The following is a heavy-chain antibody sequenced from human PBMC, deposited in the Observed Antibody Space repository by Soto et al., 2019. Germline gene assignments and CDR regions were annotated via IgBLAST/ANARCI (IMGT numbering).Heavy chain of an antibody. J-gene: IGHJ4*02. Sequence: QVQLVESGGGVVQPGRSLRLTCAASGFPFSSYAMHWVRQAPGKGLEWLAGISYHGSNKYYADSVKGRFTISRDNSMNTLYVQMNSLRPEDTAVYYCARDPTIYQLLSPFDYWGQGILVTVSS. CDR3: ARDPTIYQLLSPFDY. D-gene: IGHD2-2*01. CDR1: GFPFSSYA. CDR2: ISYHGSNK. V-gene: IGHV3-30*04.